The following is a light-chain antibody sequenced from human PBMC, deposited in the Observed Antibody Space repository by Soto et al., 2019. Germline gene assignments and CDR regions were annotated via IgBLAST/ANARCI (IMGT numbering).Light chain of an antibody. V-gene: IGLV3-21*04. CDR2: YDS. Sequence: SYELTQPPSVSVAPGKTARITCGGNNIGSKRVEWYQQKPGQAPVLVIYYDSNRPSGIPERFSGSNSGNTATLTISRVEAGDEADYYCQVWDSSSDHVVFGGGTKLTVL. CDR1: NIGSKR. CDR3: QVWDSSSDHVV. J-gene: IGLJ2*01.